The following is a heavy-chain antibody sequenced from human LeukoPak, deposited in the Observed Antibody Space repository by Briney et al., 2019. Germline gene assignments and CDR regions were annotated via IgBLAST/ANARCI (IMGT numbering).Heavy chain of an antibody. Sequence: ASVKVSCKASGYTFTGYYMHWVRQAPGQGLEWMGWINPNSGGTNYAQKFQGRVTMTRNTSISTAYMELSSLRSEDTAVYYCARGLSPLPYCSGGSCYDPFDYWGQGTLVTVSS. D-gene: IGHD2-15*01. V-gene: IGHV1-2*02. CDR3: ARGLSPLPYCSGGSCYDPFDY. J-gene: IGHJ4*02. CDR1: GYTFTGYY. CDR2: INPNSGGT.